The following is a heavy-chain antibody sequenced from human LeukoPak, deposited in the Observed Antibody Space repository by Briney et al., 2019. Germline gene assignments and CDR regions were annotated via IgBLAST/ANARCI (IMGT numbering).Heavy chain of an antibody. Sequence: SQTLSLTCAISGDSVSSDSAGWNWFRQSPSRGLEWLGRTYYVSKWYNDYSPPVKGRITISPDTFKNQFSLQLNFVTPEDTAVYYCTREIDGMDVWGQGTTVTVSS. V-gene: IGHV6-1*01. CDR2: TYYVSKWYN. CDR1: GDSVSSDSAG. CDR3: TREIDGMDV. J-gene: IGHJ6*02. D-gene: IGHD2-21*01.